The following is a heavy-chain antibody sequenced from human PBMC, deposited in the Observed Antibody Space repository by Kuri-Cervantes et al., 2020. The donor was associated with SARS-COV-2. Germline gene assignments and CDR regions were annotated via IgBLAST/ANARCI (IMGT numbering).Heavy chain of an antibody. CDR2: IYTSGST. D-gene: IGHD3-10*01. J-gene: IGHJ3*02. CDR3: ARYRAFGAWADAFDI. V-gene: IGHV4-4*07. Sequence: SETLSLTCTVSGGSISSYYWSWIRQPAGKGLEWIGRIYTSGSTNYNPSLKSRVTISVDTSKNQFSLKLSSVTAADTAVYYCARYRAFGAWADAFDIWGQGTMVTVSS. CDR1: GGSISSYY.